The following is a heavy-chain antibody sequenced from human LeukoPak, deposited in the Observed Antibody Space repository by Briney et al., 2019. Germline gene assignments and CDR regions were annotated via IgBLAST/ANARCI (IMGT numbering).Heavy chain of an antibody. CDR3: ASSGNPNYYYYMDV. CDR2: ISPGDSDT. CDR1: GFTFTNYW. J-gene: IGHJ6*03. V-gene: IGHV5-51*01. Sequence: GESLKISCKGSGFTFTNYWIAWVRQMPGKGLEWMGIISPGDSDTRYSPSFQGQVTISADKSISTAYLQWSSLKASDTAMYYCASSGNPNYYYYMDVWGKGTTVTVSS.